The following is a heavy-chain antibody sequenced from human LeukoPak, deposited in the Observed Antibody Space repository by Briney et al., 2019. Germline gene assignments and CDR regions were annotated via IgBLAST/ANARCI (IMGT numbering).Heavy chain of an antibody. V-gene: IGHV3-66*01. Sequence: GGSLRLSCEASGFSVSSNYMTWVRQAPGKGLEWVSVIYSGGSTYYADSVKGRFTISRDNSKNTLYLQMNSLRAEDTAVYYCAREGTDRYYFDYWGQGTLVTVSS. CDR2: IYSGGST. CDR1: GFSVSSNY. D-gene: IGHD3/OR15-3a*01. J-gene: IGHJ4*02. CDR3: AREGTDRYYFDY.